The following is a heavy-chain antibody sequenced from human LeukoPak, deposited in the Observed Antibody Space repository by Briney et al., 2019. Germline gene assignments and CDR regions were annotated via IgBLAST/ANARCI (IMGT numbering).Heavy chain of an antibody. CDR1: GGSISNTNYY. CDR3: ARHFVLKTDYYGSGSSAFDI. Sequence: SETLSLTCTVSGGSISNTNYYWGWIRQPPGKGLEWIGNIYYTGSTYYNPSLKSRVTISVDTSKNQFSLKLSSVTAADTAVYYCARHFVLKTDYYGSGSSAFDIWGQGTMVTVSS. D-gene: IGHD3-10*01. CDR2: IYYTGST. J-gene: IGHJ3*02. V-gene: IGHV4-39*01.